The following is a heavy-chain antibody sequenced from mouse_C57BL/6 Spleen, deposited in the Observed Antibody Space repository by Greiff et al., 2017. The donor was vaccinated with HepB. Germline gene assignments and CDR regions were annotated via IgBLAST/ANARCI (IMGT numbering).Heavy chain of an antibody. CDR1: GYTFTDYY. Sequence: QVQLKQSGPELVKPGASVKISCTASGYTFTDYYINWVKQRPGQGLEWIGWIFPGRGSTYYNEKFKGKATLTVDKSSSTAYMLLSSRTSEDSAVYFCARSKTGTWFAYWGQGTLVTVSA. CDR3: ARSKTGTWFAY. J-gene: IGHJ3*01. V-gene: IGHV1-75*01. D-gene: IGHD4-1*01. CDR2: IFPGRGST.